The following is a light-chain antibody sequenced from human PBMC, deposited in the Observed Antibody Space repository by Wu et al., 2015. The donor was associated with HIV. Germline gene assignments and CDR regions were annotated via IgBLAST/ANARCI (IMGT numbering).Light chain of an antibody. V-gene: IGKV3-15*01. Sequence: EIVMTQSPATLSVSPGERATLSCRASQSVNSNLAWYQQKPGQAPRLLIYSASTRATGVPARFSGSGSGTEFTLTISSLQSEDFATYYCQQLNTYPWTFGQGTKVDIK. CDR2: SAS. CDR3: QQLNTYPWT. J-gene: IGKJ1*01. CDR1: QSVNSN.